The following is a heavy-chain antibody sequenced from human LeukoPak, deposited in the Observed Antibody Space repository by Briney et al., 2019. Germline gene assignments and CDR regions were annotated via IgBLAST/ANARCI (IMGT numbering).Heavy chain of an antibody. CDR1: GGSISSYY. D-gene: IGHD1-1*01. CDR2: IYYSGST. J-gene: IGHJ4*02. V-gene: IGHV4-59*01. Sequence: SETLSLTCTVSGGSISSYYWSWIRQPPGKGLEWIGYIYYSGSTNYNPSLKSRVTISVDTSKNQFSLKLSSVTAADTAVYYCARDPETGTFLDWGQGTLVTVSS. CDR3: ARDPETGTFLD.